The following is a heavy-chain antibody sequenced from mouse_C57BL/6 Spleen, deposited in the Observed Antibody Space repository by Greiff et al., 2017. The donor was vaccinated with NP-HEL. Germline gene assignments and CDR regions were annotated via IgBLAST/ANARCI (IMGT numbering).Heavy chain of an antibody. J-gene: IGHJ4*01. CDR1: GYTFTSYW. Sequence: QLQQPGAELVMPGASVKLSCKASGYTFTSYWMHWVKQRPGQGLEWIGEIDPSDSYTNYNQKFKGKSTLTVDKSSSTAYMQLSSLTSEDSAVYYCARGTTVVATDAMDYWGQGTSVTVSS. D-gene: IGHD1-1*01. CDR3: ARGTTVVATDAMDY. CDR2: IDPSDSYT. V-gene: IGHV1-69*01.